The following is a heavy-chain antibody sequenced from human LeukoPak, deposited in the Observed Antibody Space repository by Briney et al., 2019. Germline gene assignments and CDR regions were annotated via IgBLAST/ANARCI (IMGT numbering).Heavy chain of an antibody. J-gene: IGHJ6*02. V-gene: IGHV3-23*01. CDR1: DFTFSSYA. Sequence: GGSLRLSCAASDFTFSSYAMTWVRQAPGKGLGWVSDISGSGDTQYADSVKGRFTISRDNSKNTLYLQMNSLSAEDTAIYYCARTLAVSYYNGMDVWGQGTTVTVSS. CDR2: ISGSGDT. D-gene: IGHD6-19*01. CDR3: ARTLAVSYYNGMDV.